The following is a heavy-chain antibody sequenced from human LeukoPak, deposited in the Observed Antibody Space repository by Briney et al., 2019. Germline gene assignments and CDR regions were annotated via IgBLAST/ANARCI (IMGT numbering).Heavy chain of an antibody. CDR3: ARVRGVNSGSYGFDY. Sequence: ASLKVSCKASGYTFTDYYMHSVRQAPGQRLEWMGWINPNSGGTNYAQKFLGRVTMTRDTSISTAYMELSRRRSDDTAVYYCARVRGVNSGSYGFDYWGQGTLVTVSS. CDR2: INPNSGGT. V-gene: IGHV1-2*02. D-gene: IGHD3-10*01. CDR1: GYTFTDYY. J-gene: IGHJ4*02.